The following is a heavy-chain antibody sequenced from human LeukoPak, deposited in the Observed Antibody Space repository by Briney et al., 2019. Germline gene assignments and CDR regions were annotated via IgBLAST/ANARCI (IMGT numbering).Heavy chain of an antibody. D-gene: IGHD3-22*01. CDR2: IRNDGTHE. J-gene: IGHJ4*02. V-gene: IGHV3-30*02. Sequence: PGGSLSLSCTVSGFYFNIGDKYGLRQAPGKGLEWVGFIRNDGTHEKYGDSVKGRFTIFRDNSKNTLYLLMNSVRSEDTAVYYCARDPESNGYSDGSFGYRGQGTLVSVSS. CDR3: ARDPESNGYSDGSFGY. CDR1: GFYFNIGD.